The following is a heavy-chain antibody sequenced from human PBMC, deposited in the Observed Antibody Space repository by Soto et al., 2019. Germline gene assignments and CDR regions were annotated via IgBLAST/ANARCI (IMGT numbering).Heavy chain of an antibody. D-gene: IGHD6-19*01. CDR2: ISGSRGST. J-gene: IGHJ3*02. CDR3: AKVGMSGWYGYDAFDI. CDR1: GFTFSSYA. V-gene: IGHV3-23*01. Sequence: EVQLLESGGGLVQPGGSLRLSCAASGFTFSSYAMSWVRQAPGKGLEWVSAISGSRGSTYYADSVKGPFTIPRDNSKNTLYLQMNSLRAEDTAVYYCAKVGMSGWYGYDAFDIWGQGTMVTVSS.